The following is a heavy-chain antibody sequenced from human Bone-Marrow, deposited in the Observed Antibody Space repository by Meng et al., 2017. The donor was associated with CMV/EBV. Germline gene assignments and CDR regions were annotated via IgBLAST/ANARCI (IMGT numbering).Heavy chain of an antibody. J-gene: IGHJ4*02. D-gene: IGHD1-26*01. CDR1: GFTFSSYW. CDR2: ISSSGGSI. Sequence: GESLKISCAASGFTFSSYWMSWVRQAPGKGLEWVSYISSSGGSIYYADSVKGRFTISRDNARNSLYLQMFSLRAEDTAVYYCARSIVGATKDYWGQGTLVTVSS. V-gene: IGHV3-48*04. CDR3: ARSIVGATKDY.